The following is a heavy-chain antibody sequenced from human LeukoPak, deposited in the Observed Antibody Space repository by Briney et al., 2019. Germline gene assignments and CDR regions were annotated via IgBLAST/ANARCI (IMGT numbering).Heavy chain of an antibody. V-gene: IGHV3-23*01. J-gene: IGHJ4*02. CDR3: AKVTDGGQWLADFDY. Sequence: PGGSLRLSCAASGFTFSSYAMSWVRQAPGKGLEWVSAISGSGGSTYYADSVKGRFTIPRDNSKNTLYLQMNSLRAEDTAVYYCAKVTDGGQWLADFDYWGQGTLVTVSS. D-gene: IGHD6-19*01. CDR2: ISGSGGST. CDR1: GFTFSSYA.